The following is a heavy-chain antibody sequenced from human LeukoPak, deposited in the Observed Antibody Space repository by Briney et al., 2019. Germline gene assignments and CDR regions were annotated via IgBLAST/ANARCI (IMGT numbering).Heavy chain of an antibody. CDR2: ISAYNGNT. Sequence: ASVKVSCKASGYTFTSYYMHWVRQAPGQGLEWMGWISAYNGNTNYEQKLQDRLTLTTDTSTSTAYMELRSLRSDDTAVYFCARDAQPATVINYYYYGMDVWGQGTTVTVSS. V-gene: IGHV1-18*04. J-gene: IGHJ6*02. CDR1: GYTFTSYY. CDR3: ARDAQPATVINYYYYGMDV. D-gene: IGHD4-4*01.